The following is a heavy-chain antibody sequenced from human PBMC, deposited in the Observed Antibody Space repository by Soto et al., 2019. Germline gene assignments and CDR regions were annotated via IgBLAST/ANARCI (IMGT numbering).Heavy chain of an antibody. V-gene: IGHV3-30-3*01. Sequence: GGSLRLSCAASGSTFSSYAMHWVRQAPGKGLEWVAVISYDGSNKYYADSVKGRFTISRDNSKNTLYLQMNSLRAEDTAVYYCARDLYDFWSGPQFDPWGQGTLVTVSS. CDR1: GSTFSSYA. D-gene: IGHD3-3*01. CDR3: ARDLYDFWSGPQFDP. J-gene: IGHJ5*02. CDR2: ISYDGSNK.